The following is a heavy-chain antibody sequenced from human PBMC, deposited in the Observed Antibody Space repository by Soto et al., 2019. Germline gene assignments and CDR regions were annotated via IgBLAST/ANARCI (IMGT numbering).Heavy chain of an antibody. J-gene: IGHJ6*02. CDR2: IYPGDSDT. CDR3: ASALKSYYGMDV. V-gene: IGHV5-51*01. CDR1: GYSFTSYW. Sequence: GESLKISCKGSGYSFTSYWIGWVRQMPGKCLEWMGIIYPGDSDTXXSPSFQGXXTISAYKSISTXYLQWXSLKASDTAMYYCASALKSYYGMDVWGQGTTVTVSS.